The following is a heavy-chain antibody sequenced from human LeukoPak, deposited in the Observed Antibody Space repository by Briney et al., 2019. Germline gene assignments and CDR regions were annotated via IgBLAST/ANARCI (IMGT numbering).Heavy chain of an antibody. CDR2: IRYDGSNK. CDR3: ARDNDQLHYDTDAFDI. Sequence: PGGSLRLSCAASGFTFSSYAMSWVRQAPGKGLEWVAFIRYDGSNKYYADSVKGRFTISRGNAKNSLYLQMNSLRAEDTAVYYCARDNDQLHYDTDAFDIWGQGTMVTVSS. J-gene: IGHJ3*02. V-gene: IGHV3-30*02. CDR1: GFTFSSYA. D-gene: IGHD3-22*01.